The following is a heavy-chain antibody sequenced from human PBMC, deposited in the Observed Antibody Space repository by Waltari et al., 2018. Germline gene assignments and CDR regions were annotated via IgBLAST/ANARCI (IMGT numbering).Heavy chain of an antibody. D-gene: IGHD6-19*01. Sequence: QVQLVQSGAEVKKPGASVKVSCKASGYTFTGYYMHWVRQAPGQGLEWMGWINPNRGGTNYAQKFKGRVTMTRDTSISTAYMELSRLRSDDTAVYYCASSEGIAVAGLGYWGQGTLVTVSS. CDR1: GYTFTGYY. J-gene: IGHJ4*02. CDR3: ASSEGIAVAGLGY. CDR2: INPNRGGT. V-gene: IGHV1-2*02.